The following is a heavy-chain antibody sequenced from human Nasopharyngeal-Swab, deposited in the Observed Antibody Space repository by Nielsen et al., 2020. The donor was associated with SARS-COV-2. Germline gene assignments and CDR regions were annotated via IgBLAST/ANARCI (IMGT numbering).Heavy chain of an antibody. CDR2: ISSSSSTI. CDR3: ARDERSYLDY. CDR1: GFTFSSYA. J-gene: IGHJ4*02. V-gene: IGHV3-48*02. Sequence: GESLKISCAASGFTFSSYALNWVRQTPGKGLEWVSYISSSSSTIYYADSVKGRFTISRDNAKNSPYLQMNSLKDEVTAVDYCARDERSYLDYWGQGTLVTVSS.